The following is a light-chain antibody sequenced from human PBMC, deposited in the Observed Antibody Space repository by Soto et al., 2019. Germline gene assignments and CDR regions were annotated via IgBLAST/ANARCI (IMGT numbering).Light chain of an antibody. V-gene: IGKV3-15*01. J-gene: IGKJ1*01. CDR1: QGIGDT. CDR3: MQYKSWPT. Sequence: EVVVTQSPATLSVSPGEGVTLSCRASQGIGDTLAWYQHKPGQTPRLLIYDTSTRATGVPARFSGSGCGTECTLAVSSRQSEDFAIFYWMQYKSWPTLGPGTKVDIK. CDR2: DTS.